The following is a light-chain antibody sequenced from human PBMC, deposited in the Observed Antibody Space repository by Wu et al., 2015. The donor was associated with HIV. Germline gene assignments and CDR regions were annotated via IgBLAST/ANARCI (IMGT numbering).Light chain of an antibody. J-gene: IGKJ4*01. Sequence: DIQMTQSPSTLSASVGDRVTITCRASQSISSWLAWYQQKPGKAPKLLIYKASNLESGVPSRFSGSESGTEFTLTISNLQPDDFATYYCQQYSSSSPKLTFGEGPRWRAN. V-gene: IGKV1-5*03. CDR2: KAS. CDR3: QQYSSSSPKLT. CDR1: QSISSW.